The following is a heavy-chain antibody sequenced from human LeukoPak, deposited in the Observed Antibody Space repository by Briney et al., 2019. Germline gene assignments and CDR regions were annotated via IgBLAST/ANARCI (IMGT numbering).Heavy chain of an antibody. D-gene: IGHD3-22*01. J-gene: IGHJ4*02. CDR2: IYPGDSDT. V-gene: IGHV5-51*01. Sequence: GESLQISCQGSGYGFTSYWIGWVRPMPGKGLEWMGIIYPGDSDTRYSPSFQGQVTISADKSISTAYLQWSSLKASDTAMYYCARRTLYYYDSSGYSGPDFDYWGQGTLVTVSS. CDR1: GYGFTSYW. CDR3: ARRTLYYYDSSGYSGPDFDY.